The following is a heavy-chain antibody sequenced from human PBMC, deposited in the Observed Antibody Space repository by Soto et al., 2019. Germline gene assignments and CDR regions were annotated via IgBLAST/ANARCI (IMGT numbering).Heavy chain of an antibody. D-gene: IGHD4-17*01. J-gene: IGHJ4*02. V-gene: IGHV2-26*01. CDR1: GFSLSNARVG. CDR2: IFSNDGK. Sequence: QVTLKESGPVLVKPTETLTLTCTVSGFSLSNARVGVSWIRQPPGKALEWLAHIFSNDGKAYSTSQKSSVTISKDTPKSQVVLTMTNMDPVDTATYYCARFVLFADYGLDYLGQGTLVTVSS. CDR3: ARFVLFADYGLDY.